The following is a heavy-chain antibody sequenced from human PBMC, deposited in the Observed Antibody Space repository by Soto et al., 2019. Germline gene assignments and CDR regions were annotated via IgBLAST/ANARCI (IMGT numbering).Heavy chain of an antibody. Sequence: EVQVVESGGGLIQPGGSLRLSCAVSGFTVTINYMSWVRQAPGKGLEWVSVIYSGGSTYYADSVKGRFTISRDTSKNTLYLQRNSVRGEDTGGYCWHGDGYWGQGTLVTVSS. V-gene: IGHV3-53*01. CDR3: HGDGY. CDR2: IYSGGST. J-gene: IGHJ4*02. CDR1: GFTVTINY.